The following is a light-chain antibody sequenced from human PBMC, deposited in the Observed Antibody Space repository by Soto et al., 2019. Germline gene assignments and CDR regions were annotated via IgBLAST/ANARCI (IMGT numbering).Light chain of an antibody. Sequence: QSALTQPASVSGSPGQSITISCTGTTSDVGGYNSVSWYQQHPGTAPQLMIYDVSYRPSGVSTRFSGSKSGNMASLTISGLTGDDEADYFCSSYSSTGTRVFGGGTKVTVL. V-gene: IGLV2-14*01. CDR3: SSYSSTGTRV. J-gene: IGLJ3*02. CDR1: TSDVGGYNS. CDR2: DVS.